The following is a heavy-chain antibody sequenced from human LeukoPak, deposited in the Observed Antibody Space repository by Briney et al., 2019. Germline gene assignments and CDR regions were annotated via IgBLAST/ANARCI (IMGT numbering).Heavy chain of an antibody. Sequence: ASVKVSCKASGYTFTSYDISWVPQATRQRLEWIGWINPNRGNTGYAQKFQGRVTMTRNTSISTAYMELSSLRSEDTAVYYCARGGDFWSGPDYWGQGTLVTVSS. V-gene: IGHV1-8*01. CDR3: ARGGDFWSGPDY. CDR1: GYTFTSYD. CDR2: INPNRGNT. D-gene: IGHD3-3*01. J-gene: IGHJ4*02.